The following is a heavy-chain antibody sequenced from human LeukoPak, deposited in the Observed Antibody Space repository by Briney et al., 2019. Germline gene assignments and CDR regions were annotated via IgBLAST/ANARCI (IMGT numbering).Heavy chain of an antibody. V-gene: IGHV3-30-3*01. D-gene: IGHD3-9*01. Sequence: PGGSLRLSCAASGFTFSSYAMHWVRQAPGKGLEWVAVISYDGSNKYYADSVKGRFTISRDNSKNTLYLQMNSLRAEDTAVYYCAREPRYFDWLTRIDYWGQGTLVTVSS. J-gene: IGHJ4*02. CDR1: GFTFSSYA. CDR3: AREPRYFDWLTRIDY. CDR2: ISYDGSNK.